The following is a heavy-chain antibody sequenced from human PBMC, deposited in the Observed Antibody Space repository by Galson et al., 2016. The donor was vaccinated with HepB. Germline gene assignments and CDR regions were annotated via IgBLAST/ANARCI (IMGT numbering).Heavy chain of an antibody. V-gene: IGHV3-74*01. CDR3: ASSVRGSGSPPGGY. Sequence: SLRLSCAASGFTFSTYWMHWVRQAPGKGLVWVSRINSDGSSTGFADSVKGRFTISRDNAKNTLYLQMNSLRAEETAVYYCASSVRGSGSPPGGYWGQGTLVTVSS. J-gene: IGHJ4*02. CDR2: INSDGSST. CDR1: GFTFSTYW. D-gene: IGHD3-10*01.